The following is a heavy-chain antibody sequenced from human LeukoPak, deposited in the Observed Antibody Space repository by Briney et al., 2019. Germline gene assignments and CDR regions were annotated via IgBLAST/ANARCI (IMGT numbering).Heavy chain of an antibody. CDR2: IYYSGST. D-gene: IGHD3-22*01. J-gene: IGHJ1*01. CDR1: GGSISSSSYY. V-gene: IGHV4-39*07. Sequence: PSETLSLTCTVSGGSISSSSYYWGWIRQPPGKGLEWIGSIYYSGSTYYNPSLKSRVTISVDTSKNQFSLKLSPVTAADTAVYYCASSPYYYDSSGYYPSGPQHWGQGTLVTVSS. CDR3: ASSPYYYDSSGYYPSGPQH.